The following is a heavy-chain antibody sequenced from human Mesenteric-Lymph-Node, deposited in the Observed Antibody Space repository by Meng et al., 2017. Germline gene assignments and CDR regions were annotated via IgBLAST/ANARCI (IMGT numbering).Heavy chain of an antibody. D-gene: IGHD3-10*01. CDR2: IKSKTDGGTT. Sequence: GESLKISCAASGFTFSNAWMSWVRQAPGKGLEWVGRIKSKTDGGTTDYAAPVKGRFTISRDDSKNTLYLQMNSLKTEDTAVYYCTTGALMVRGVVKNDYWGQGTLVTVSS. J-gene: IGHJ4*02. V-gene: IGHV3-15*01. CDR3: TTGALMVRGVVKNDY. CDR1: GFTFSNAW.